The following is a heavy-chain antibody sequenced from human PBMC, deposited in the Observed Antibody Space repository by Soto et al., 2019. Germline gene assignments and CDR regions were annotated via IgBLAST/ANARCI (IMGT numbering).Heavy chain of an antibody. V-gene: IGHV1-69*06. CDR1: GRIFSSDG. CDR2: IVPVFGNT. CDR3: ARGQYYSSGSAATSYFYFGIDV. Sequence: QLQLDQSGPEVKKPGSSVKVSCKASGRIFSSDGVSWVRQAPGQGLEWMGGIVPVFGNTKYVQRFQVRLTTTADKSTSTVYMEISSLSSEDTAVYFCARGQYYSSGSAATSYFYFGIDVWSQGTTVIVSS. J-gene: IGHJ6*02. D-gene: IGHD3-10*01.